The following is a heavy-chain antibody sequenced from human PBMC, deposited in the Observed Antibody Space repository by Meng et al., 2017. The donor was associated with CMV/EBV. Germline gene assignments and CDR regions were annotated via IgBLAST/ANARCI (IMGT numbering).Heavy chain of an antibody. CDR3: ASSKGVYDSSGYYSYGMDV. Sequence: GGSLRLSCAASGFTFSSYEMNWVRQAPGKGPEWVSYISSSGSTIYYADSVKGRFTISRDNAKNSLYLQMNSLRAEDTAVYYCASSKGVYDSSGYYSYGMDVWGQGTTVTVSS. V-gene: IGHV3-48*03. J-gene: IGHJ6*02. CDR1: GFTFSSYE. D-gene: IGHD3-22*01. CDR2: ISSSGSTI.